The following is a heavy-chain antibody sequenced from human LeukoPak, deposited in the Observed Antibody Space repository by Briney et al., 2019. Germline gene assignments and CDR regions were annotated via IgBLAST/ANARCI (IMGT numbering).Heavy chain of an antibody. D-gene: IGHD6-19*01. CDR2: LSGSGGST. V-gene: IGHV3-23*01. J-gene: IGHJ4*02. CDR3: AKKSAVAVDYYFDY. Sequence: PGGSLRLSCAASGFTFSTYAMSWVRQAPGKGLEWVSALSGSGGSTYYADSVKGRFTISRDNSKHTLYLQMNSLRAEDTAIYYCAKKSAVAVDYYFDYWGQGTLVTVSS. CDR1: GFTFSTYA.